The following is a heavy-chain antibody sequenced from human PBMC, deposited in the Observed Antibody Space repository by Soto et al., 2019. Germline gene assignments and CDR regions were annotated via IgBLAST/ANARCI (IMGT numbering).Heavy chain of an antibody. Sequence: QVQLVESGGGVVQPGRSLRLSCAASGFTFSSYGMHWVRQARGKGLEWVAVIWYDGSNKYYADSVKGRFTISRDNSKNTLYLQMNSLRAEDTAVYYCAREERVLWFGELWDGMDVWGQGTTVTVS. J-gene: IGHJ6*02. V-gene: IGHV3-33*01. CDR2: IWYDGSNK. CDR1: GFTFSSYG. D-gene: IGHD3-10*01. CDR3: AREERVLWFGELWDGMDV.